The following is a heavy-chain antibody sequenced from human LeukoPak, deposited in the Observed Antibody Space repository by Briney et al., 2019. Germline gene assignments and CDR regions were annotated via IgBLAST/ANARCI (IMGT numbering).Heavy chain of an antibody. CDR3: AGGGQWLSFDQ. CDR1: VGSINKYY. J-gene: IGHJ4*02. V-gene: IGHV4-59*01. D-gene: IGHD6-19*01. Sequence: PSETLSLTCSVSVGSINKYYWSWIRQPPGKGLEWIGYIHYSGTTNYNPSLKSRVTISVDTSKSQLSLNLISVTAADAAVYYCAGGGQWLSFDQWGQGTLVTVSS. CDR2: IHYSGTT.